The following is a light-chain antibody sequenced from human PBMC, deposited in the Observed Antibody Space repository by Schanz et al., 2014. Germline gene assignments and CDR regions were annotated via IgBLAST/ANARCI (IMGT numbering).Light chain of an antibody. J-gene: IGKJ4*01. CDR2: YAY. CDR1: QSVSSN. V-gene: IGKV3-15*01. Sequence: EIVMTQSPATLSVSPGERATLSCSASQSVSSNLAWYQQKPGQAPRLLIHYAYARATGIPARFSGGGSGTDFTLNITSLETADLEAYYCPQRSTWFSLGGGTKVGIK. CDR3: PQRSTWFS.